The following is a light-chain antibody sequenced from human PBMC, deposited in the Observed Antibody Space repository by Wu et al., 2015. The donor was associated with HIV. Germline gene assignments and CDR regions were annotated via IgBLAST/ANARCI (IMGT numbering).Light chain of an antibody. CDR3: QYRTT. Sequence: EIVLTQSPVTLSLSPGERATLSCRANQIPGRFLAWYQQKPGQTPRLLFFDASNRATGIPPRFSGRGSETDFTLTISSLESEDFALYYCQYRTTFGQGTRLESK. CDR1: QIPGRF. J-gene: IGKJ5*01. CDR2: DAS. V-gene: IGKV3-11*01.